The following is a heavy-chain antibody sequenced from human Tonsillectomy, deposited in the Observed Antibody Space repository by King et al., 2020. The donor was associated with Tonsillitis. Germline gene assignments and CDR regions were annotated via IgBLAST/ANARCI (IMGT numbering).Heavy chain of an antibody. J-gene: IGHJ4*02. CDR1: GFTFSDHY. V-gene: IGHV3-72*01. Sequence: VQLVESGGGLVQPGGSLRLSCAASGFTFSDHYMDWVRQATGKGLEWVGRTRDKPNSYTTEYAASVKGIFTITRDDSKSSLYLQMNSLKTEDTAVYYCTRVSYYGCGYSFDYWGQGNLVTVSS. CDR2: TRDKPNSYTT. CDR3: TRVSYYGCGYSFDY. D-gene: IGHD3-22*01.